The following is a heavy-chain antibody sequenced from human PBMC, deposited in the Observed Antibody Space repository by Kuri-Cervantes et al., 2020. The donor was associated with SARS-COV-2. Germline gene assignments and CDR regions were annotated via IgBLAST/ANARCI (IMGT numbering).Heavy chain of an antibody. V-gene: IGHV4-34*01. CDR2: VNHNGGA. CDR1: GASFSSSY. D-gene: IGHD5-18*01. J-gene: IGHJ5*02. CDR3: ARLGGFRSGYNWFDP. Sequence: SQTLSLTCAVYGASFSSSYWSWIRQSPGKRLEWIGEVNHNGGANYNPSLRSRVTISVDPTKAQFSLNLISVTAADTADYYCARLGGFRSGYNWFDPWGQGTLVTVSS.